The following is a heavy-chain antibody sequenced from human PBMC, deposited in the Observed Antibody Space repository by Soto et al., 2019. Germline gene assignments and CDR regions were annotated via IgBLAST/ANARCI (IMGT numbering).Heavy chain of an antibody. J-gene: IGHJ4*02. V-gene: IGHV4-39*01. CDR3: ARHEAGWYFDS. D-gene: IGHD6-25*01. CDR1: RGSISSGTNY. Sequence: PWETLSLTCTVPRGSISSGTNYWAWIRQPPGKGLEWIANIYYSGSTFYNPSLKSRVTISLDTSKNQFSLKLRSVTAADTAVYYCARHEAGWYFDSWGQGTLVTVSS. CDR2: IYYSGST.